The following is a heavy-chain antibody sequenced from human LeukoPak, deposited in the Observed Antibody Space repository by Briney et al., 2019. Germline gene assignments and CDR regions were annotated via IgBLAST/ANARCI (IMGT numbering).Heavy chain of an antibody. Sequence: GASVKVSCKASGYTFINYGITWVRQAPGQGLEWMGWISAYNGNTNYAQKLQGRVTMTTDTSTSTAYMELRSLGSDDTAVYYCARAAPTLTVTTDFDYWGQGTLVTVSS. CDR1: GYTFINYG. CDR3: ARAAPTLTVTTDFDY. D-gene: IGHD4-17*01. CDR2: ISAYNGNT. J-gene: IGHJ4*02. V-gene: IGHV1-18*04.